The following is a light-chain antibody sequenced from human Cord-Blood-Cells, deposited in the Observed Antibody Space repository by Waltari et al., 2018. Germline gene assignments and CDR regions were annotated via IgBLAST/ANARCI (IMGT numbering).Light chain of an antibody. CDR1: SSDVGGSTY. Sequence: QSALTQPASVSGSPGQSITISCTGTSSDVGGSTYVSCYQQHPGKAPKLMIYDVSNRPSGVSNRFSGSKSGNTASLTISGLQAEDEADYYCSSYTSSSTVVFGGGTKLTVL. V-gene: IGLV2-14*01. J-gene: IGLJ2*01. CDR3: SSYTSSSTVV. CDR2: DVS.